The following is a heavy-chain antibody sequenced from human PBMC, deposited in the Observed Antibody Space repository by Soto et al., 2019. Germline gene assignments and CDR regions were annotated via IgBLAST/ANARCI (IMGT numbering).Heavy chain of an antibody. J-gene: IGHJ3*02. D-gene: IGHD3-22*01. Sequence: PGGSLRLSCAASGFTFSSYGMHWVRQAPGKGLEWVVFLWFVGSIKYYVDSVKGRFTISRDNSKNTLYLQMNSLRAEDTAVYYCARGGPYYYDSSGYVAFDIWGQGTMVTVSS. CDR3: ARGGPYYYDSSGYVAFDI. CDR2: LWFVGSIK. V-gene: IGHV3-33*01. CDR1: GFTFSSYG.